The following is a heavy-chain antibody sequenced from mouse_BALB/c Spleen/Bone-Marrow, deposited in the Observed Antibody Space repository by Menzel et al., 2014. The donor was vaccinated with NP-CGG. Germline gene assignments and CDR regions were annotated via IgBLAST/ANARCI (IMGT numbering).Heavy chain of an antibody. CDR3: ARIYYGYEFNY. Sequence: EVQLQQSGPELLKPGASVKISCKASGYTFTDYNMHWVKQSPGKSLEWIGYIYPYNGVTAYNQKFKSKATLTVDNSSSTAYMEFRSLTSEDSAVYYCARIYYGYEFNYWGQGTLVTVSA. CDR2: IYPYNGVT. V-gene: IGHV1S29*02. CDR1: GYTFTDYN. D-gene: IGHD2-2*01. J-gene: IGHJ3*01.